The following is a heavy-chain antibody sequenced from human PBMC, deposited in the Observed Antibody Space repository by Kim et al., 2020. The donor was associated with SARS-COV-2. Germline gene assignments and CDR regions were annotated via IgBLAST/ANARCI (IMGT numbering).Heavy chain of an antibody. V-gene: IGHV3-23*01. CDR1: GGRVRSYA. CDR2: ISGSGGST. CDR3: AKDRGTVTTYFDY. Sequence: GGSLRLSCAASGGRVRSYAMSWVRQAPGKGLEWVSAISGSGGSTYYADSVKGRFTISRDNSKNTLYLQMNSLRAEDTAVYYCAKDRGTVTTYFDYWGQGTLVTVSS. D-gene: IGHD4-17*01. J-gene: IGHJ4*02.